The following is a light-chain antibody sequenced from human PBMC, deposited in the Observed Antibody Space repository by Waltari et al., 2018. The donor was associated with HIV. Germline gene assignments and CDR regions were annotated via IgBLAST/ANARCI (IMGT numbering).Light chain of an antibody. Sequence: EIVLTQSPGTLSLSPGERATLSCRASQSVSSSYLAWYQQKPGQAPRLLIYDASIRATGIPDRFSGSGSGTDFTLTISRLEPEDFAVYYCQQYGSSSLTFGGGTKVEIK. CDR3: QQYGSSSLT. CDR2: DAS. CDR1: QSVSSSY. V-gene: IGKV3-20*01. J-gene: IGKJ4*01.